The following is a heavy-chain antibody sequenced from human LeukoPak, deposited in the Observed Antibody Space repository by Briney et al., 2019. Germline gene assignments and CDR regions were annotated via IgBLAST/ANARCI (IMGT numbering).Heavy chain of an antibody. CDR3: ARDPPELLHAFDM. V-gene: IGHV4-59*01. CDR2: INYSGST. J-gene: IGHJ3*02. CDR1: GGSISSYY. D-gene: IGHD1-26*01. Sequence: PSETLSLTCTVSGGSISSYYWSWIRQPPGKGLEWIGNINYSGSTNYNPSLKSRVTISVDTSKNQFSLRLSSVTAADTAVYYCARDPPELLHAFDMWGQGTKVTVSS.